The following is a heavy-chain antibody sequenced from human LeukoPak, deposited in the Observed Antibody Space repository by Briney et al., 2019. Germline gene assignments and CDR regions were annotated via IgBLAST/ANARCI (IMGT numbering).Heavy chain of an antibody. CDR2: IIPILGIA. Sequence: ASVKVSCKASGGTFSSYAISWVRQAPGQGLEWMGRIIPILGIANYAQKFQGRVTITADKSTSTAYMELSSLRSEDTAVYYCASNSGSYSAYYYYYGMDVWGQGTTVTVSS. D-gene: IGHD1-26*01. CDR1: GGTFSSYA. V-gene: IGHV1-69*04. CDR3: ASNSGSYSAYYYYYGMDV. J-gene: IGHJ6*02.